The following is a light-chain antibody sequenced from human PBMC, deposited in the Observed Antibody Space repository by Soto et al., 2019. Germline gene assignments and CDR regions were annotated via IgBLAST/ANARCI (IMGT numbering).Light chain of an antibody. CDR3: QRCHDLPLS. Sequence: DILMTQSPSSLSASVGDRVTITCQASQHITNYLHWYQQKPGKAPTLLIYDAYNFETGVTTRFRRSRSGTELTFSINNFQPEDVATYYFQRCHDLPLSFGGGTKVEIQ. CDR1: QHITNY. J-gene: IGKJ4*01. CDR2: DAY. V-gene: IGKV1-33*01.